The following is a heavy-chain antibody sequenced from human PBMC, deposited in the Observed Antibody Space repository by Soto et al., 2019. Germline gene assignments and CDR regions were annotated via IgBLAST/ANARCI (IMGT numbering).Heavy chain of an antibody. J-gene: IGHJ4*02. Sequence: SETLSLTCTVSGGSISSGGYYWSWIRQHPGKGLEWIGNIHHSGSTFYNPSLKSRVSISVDTSKNQFSLKLSSVTAADTAVYYCARDLGENSSGWEFDYWGQGTLVTVSS. V-gene: IGHV4-31*03. CDR2: IHHSGST. CDR3: ARDLGENSSGWEFDY. D-gene: IGHD6-19*01. CDR1: GGSISSGGYY.